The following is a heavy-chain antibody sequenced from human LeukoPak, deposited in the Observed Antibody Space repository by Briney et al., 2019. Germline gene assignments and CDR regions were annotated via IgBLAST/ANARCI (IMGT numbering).Heavy chain of an antibody. Sequence: SLRLSCVASGFSFDDYAMHWVRPVRGTGGEGVSGISWNSGSIDYADSVKGRFTSSRDNAQNSLYLQMNSLRAEDTALYYCAKDRTSLIIGDNWFDPWGQGTLVTVSS. V-gene: IGHV3-9*01. J-gene: IGHJ5*02. D-gene: IGHD2-2*01. CDR2: ISWNSGSI. CDR3: AKDRTSLIIGDNWFDP. CDR1: GFSFDDYA.